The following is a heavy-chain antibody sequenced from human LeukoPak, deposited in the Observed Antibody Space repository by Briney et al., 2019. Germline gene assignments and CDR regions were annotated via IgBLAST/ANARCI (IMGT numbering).Heavy chain of an antibody. CDR3: ARYSYDFWSGSPGYYFDY. Sequence: SETLSLTCTVSGGSISGSTYYWGWIRQPPGKGLEWIGSIYYSGSTYYNPSLKSRVTMSVDTSKNQFSLKLSSVTAADTAVYYCARYSYDFWSGSPGYYFDYWGQGTLVTVSS. CDR2: IYYSGST. V-gene: IGHV4-39*07. D-gene: IGHD3-3*01. J-gene: IGHJ4*02. CDR1: GGSISGSTYY.